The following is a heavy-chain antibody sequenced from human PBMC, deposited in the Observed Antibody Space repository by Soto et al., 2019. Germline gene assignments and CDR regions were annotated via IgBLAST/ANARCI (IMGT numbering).Heavy chain of an antibody. J-gene: IGHJ5*02. CDR1: GGTFSSYA. D-gene: IGHD3-22*01. Sequence: ASVKVSCKASGGTFSSYAISWVRQAPGQGLEWMGGIIPIFGTPNYAQTFQGRVTITADESTSTAYMELSSLRSEDTAVYYCARLTRYYYDSSGQSAWFDPWGQGTLVTVSS. CDR2: IIPIFGTP. V-gene: IGHV1-69*13. CDR3: ARLTRYYYDSSGQSAWFDP.